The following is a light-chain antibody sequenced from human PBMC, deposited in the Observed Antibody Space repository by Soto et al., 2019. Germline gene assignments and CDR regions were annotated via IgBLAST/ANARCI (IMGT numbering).Light chain of an antibody. CDR1: QSISQY. CDR2: DAS. Sequence: DIPMTQSPSSLSASVGDRVTITCRASQSISQYLAWYQQKPGKAPNLLIYDASTLQGGIPSRFSGSGSGTKFSLIISSLQPDDFATYYCQQYNSNSTFGQGTKLGIK. V-gene: IGKV1-5*01. CDR3: QQYNSNST. J-gene: IGKJ2*01.